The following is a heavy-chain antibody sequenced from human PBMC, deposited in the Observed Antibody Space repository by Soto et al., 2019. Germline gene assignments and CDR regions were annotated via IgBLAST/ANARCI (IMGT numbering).Heavy chain of an antibody. D-gene: IGHD6-6*01. V-gene: IGHV3-53*01. CDR2: IYTGGTT. CDR1: GLPSSRNY. CDR3: MGVGETWISSSPEVGDY. J-gene: IGHJ4*02. Sequence: PGGSLRPSFTAPGLPSSRNYMTGARRAQGRGLEWVSVIYTGGTTYYADSVKGRFTISRDNSKNTLYRQMSSLRSEDRAVYYWMGVGETWISSSPEVGDYWGQGTQVTVSS.